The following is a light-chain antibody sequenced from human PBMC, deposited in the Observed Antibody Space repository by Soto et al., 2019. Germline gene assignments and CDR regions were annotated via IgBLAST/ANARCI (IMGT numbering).Light chain of an antibody. V-gene: IGKV3-20*01. CDR1: QTLRRTY. CDR2: GAS. Sequence: EIVLMQSPGTLSLSPGERATLSCRASQTLRRTYIAWYQQKPGQAPRVLIYGASKRATGIPDRFSGSGSGTDCSLTISRLEPEDFAVYYCHQYDNAPQTYGQGTKVDIK. J-gene: IGKJ2*01. CDR3: HQYDNAPQT.